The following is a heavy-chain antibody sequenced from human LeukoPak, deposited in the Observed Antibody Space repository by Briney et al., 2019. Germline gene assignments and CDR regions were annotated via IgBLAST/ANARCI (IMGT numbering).Heavy chain of an antibody. V-gene: IGHV4-39*01. J-gene: IGHJ4*02. CDR1: GASFSSSTSY. D-gene: IGHD6-13*01. CDR2: IYYGGGT. CDR3: ARHAGGIAAAGTRPFDY. Sequence: SETLSLTCTVSGASFSSSTSYWGWIRQPPGKGLEWIGSIYYGGGTYYSPSLKSRVTMSVDTSQKQFSLKLSSVTAADTAVYYCARHAGGIAAAGTRPFDYWGQGTLVTVSS.